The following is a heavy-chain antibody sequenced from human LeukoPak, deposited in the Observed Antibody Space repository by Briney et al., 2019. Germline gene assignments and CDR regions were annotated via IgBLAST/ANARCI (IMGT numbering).Heavy chain of an antibody. CDR2: IYHSGST. Sequence: SETLSLTSAVSGYSTNSGYYWGWIRQPPGKGLEWIGSIYHSGSTYYNPSLKSRVTISVDTSKNQFSLKLSSVTAADTAVYYCARGNSCSSTSCYAGYYYYGMDVWGKGTTVTVSS. J-gene: IGHJ6*04. CDR1: GYSTNSGYY. D-gene: IGHD2-2*01. V-gene: IGHV4-38-2*01. CDR3: ARGNSCSSTSCYAGYYYYGMDV.